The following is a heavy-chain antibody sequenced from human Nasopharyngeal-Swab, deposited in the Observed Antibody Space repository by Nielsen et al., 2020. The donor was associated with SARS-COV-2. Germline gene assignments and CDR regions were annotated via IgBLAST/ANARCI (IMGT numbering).Heavy chain of an antibody. D-gene: IGHD4-17*01. CDR1: GDSIAYSTFY. Sequence: GSLRLSCTVSGDSIAYSTFYWTWIRQPPGKGLEWIGYIYNSGSTTYNPSLKSRVTISGDTSKNQLSLRLTSVTAADTAVYYCARGMDYADPFDSWGQGSLVTVSS. CDR2: IYNSGST. CDR3: ARGMDYADPFDS. V-gene: IGHV4-61*01. J-gene: IGHJ4*02.